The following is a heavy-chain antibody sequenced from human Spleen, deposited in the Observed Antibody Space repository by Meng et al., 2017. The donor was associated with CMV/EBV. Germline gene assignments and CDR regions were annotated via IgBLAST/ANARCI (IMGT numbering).Heavy chain of an antibody. Sequence: SGYTFSGYYIHWVRQAPGQGLEWMGRIIPTLGVANYAQNFQGRVTITADRSTSTAYMDLNSLRSEDTAVYFCATDDCTSATSCFLDYWGQGTLVTVSS. CDR1: GYTFSGYY. CDR2: IIPTLGVA. CDR3: ATDDCTSATSCFLDY. J-gene: IGHJ4*02. D-gene: IGHD2-2*01. V-gene: IGHV1-69*04.